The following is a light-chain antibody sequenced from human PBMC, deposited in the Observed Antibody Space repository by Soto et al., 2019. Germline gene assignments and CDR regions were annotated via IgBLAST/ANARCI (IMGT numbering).Light chain of an antibody. Sequence: DIHVAQSRSCLCASVVDRVTITCRASQTIRTYVNWYQQKPGRAPKLLIYAASSLQGGVPSRFSGSGSGTDFTLTISSLHPEDSATYYCQQSYSTPPTFGQGTKVDIK. CDR1: QTIRTY. CDR2: AAS. CDR3: QQSYSTPPT. J-gene: IGKJ1*01. V-gene: IGKV1-39*01.